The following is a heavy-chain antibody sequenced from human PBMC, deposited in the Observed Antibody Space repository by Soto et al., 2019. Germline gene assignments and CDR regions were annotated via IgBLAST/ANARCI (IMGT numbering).Heavy chain of an antibody. J-gene: IGHJ3*02. CDR1: GCTFEDYA. D-gene: IGHD6-13*01. V-gene: IGHV3-9*01. Sequence: PLRLSYAASGCTFEDYAVHWVRQAPGKGLESVSGISWNSGSIGYADSVKGRFTISRDNAKNSLYLQMNSLRAEDTALYYCAKDIDLMDRPPYSSSWQGSLKLDAFDIWGQGTMVTVSS. CDR2: ISWNSGSI. CDR3: AKDIDLMDRPPYSSSWQGSLKLDAFDI.